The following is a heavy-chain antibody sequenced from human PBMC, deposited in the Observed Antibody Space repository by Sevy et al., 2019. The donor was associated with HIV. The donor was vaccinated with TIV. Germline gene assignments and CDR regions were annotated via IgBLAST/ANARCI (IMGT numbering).Heavy chain of an antibody. V-gene: IGHV4-61*01. J-gene: IGHJ4*02. D-gene: IGHD3-10*01. CDR1: GGSVSSSSDY. CDR2: IHYSGST. CDR3: ARVSTMVQVVTYYFDY. Sequence: SETLSLTCTVSGGSVSSSSDYWSWIRQPPGKGLEWIGYIHYSGSTDYNPSLKSRVTISVDTSKNQFSLKLSSVTAADTAVYYCARVSTMVQVVTYYFDYWGQGTLVTVSS.